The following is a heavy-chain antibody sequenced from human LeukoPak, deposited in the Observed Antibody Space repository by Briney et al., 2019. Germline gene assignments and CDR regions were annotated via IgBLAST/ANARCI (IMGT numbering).Heavy chain of an antibody. CDR2: IVVGSGNT. J-gene: IGHJ3*02. CDR3: AAAWETEDAFDI. D-gene: IGHD1-26*01. CDR1: GFTFTSSA. V-gene: IGHV1-58*02. Sequence: SVKVSCKASGFTFTSSAMQWARQARGQRLEWIGWIVVGSGNTNYAQKFQERVTITRDMSTSTAYMELSSLRSEDTAVYYCAAAWETEDAFDIWGQGTMVTVSS.